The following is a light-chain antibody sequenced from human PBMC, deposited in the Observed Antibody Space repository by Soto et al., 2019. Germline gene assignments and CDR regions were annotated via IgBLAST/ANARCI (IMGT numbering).Light chain of an antibody. CDR1: QSLSSSY. V-gene: IGKV3-20*01. J-gene: IGKJ1*01. CDR3: QQYGSSPWT. CDR2: GAS. Sequence: EIVLTQSPGTLSLSPGERATLSCRASQSLSSSYLAWYQQKPGQAPRVLIYGASSRATGIPDRFSGSGSGTDFTLTITRLEPEDFAVYYCQQYGSSPWTFGQGTKVEIK.